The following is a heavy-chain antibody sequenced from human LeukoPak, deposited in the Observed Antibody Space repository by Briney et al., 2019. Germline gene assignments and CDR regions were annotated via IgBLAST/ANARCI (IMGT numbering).Heavy chain of an antibody. Sequence: PGGSLRLSCAVSGFSFPNAWMSWVRQAPGEGLEWVSAISGSGDSTYYTDSVKGRFTISRDNSKNTLYLQMNSLRAEDTALYYCAKMSGYYSRWASTFDSWGQGTLVTVSS. CDR1: GFSFPNAW. J-gene: IGHJ4*02. CDR2: ISGSGDST. V-gene: IGHV3-23*01. D-gene: IGHD3-3*01. CDR3: AKMSGYYSRWASTFDS.